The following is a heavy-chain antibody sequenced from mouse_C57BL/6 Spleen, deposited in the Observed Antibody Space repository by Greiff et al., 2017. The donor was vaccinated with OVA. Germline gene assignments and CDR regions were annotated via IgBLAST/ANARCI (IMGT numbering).Heavy chain of an antibody. V-gene: IGHV1-52*01. Sequence: QVQLQQPGAELVRPGSSVKLSCKASGYTFTSYWMHWVKQRPIQGLEWIGNIDPSDSETHYNQKFKDKATLTVDKSSSTAYMQRSSLTSEDSAVYYCARNPTMVTTWGFDYWGQGTTLTVSS. CDR2: IDPSDSET. D-gene: IGHD2-9*01. CDR3: ARNPTMVTTWGFDY. J-gene: IGHJ2*01. CDR1: GYTFTSYW.